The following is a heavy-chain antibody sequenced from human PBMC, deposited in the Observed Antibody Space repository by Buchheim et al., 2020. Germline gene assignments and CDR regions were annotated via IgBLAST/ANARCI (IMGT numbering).Heavy chain of an antibody. D-gene: IGHD2-21*02. J-gene: IGHJ4*02. CDR3: ARDSSGDGGDFGYYFDY. Sequence: EVKLVESGGGLVQPGGSLRLSCTASGFTFSDYEMTWFRQAPGKGLDWVSYISNSGDLIYYGDSVKGRSTISRDNPKNSLSLQMNSLRAEDTALYYCARDSSGDGGDFGYYFDYWGQGA. CDR2: ISNSGDLI. V-gene: IGHV3-48*03. CDR1: GFTFSDYE.